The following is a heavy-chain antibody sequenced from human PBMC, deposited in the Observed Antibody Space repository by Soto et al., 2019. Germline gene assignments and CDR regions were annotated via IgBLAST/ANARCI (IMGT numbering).Heavy chain of an antibody. D-gene: IGHD1-26*01. CDR2: ISSDGNNK. V-gene: IGHV3-30-3*01. CDR1: ELSLSSYT. Sequence: GGSLRLPCAASELSLSSYTIHWVRQTPGKGLDWVAFISSDGNNKRYADSVEGRFTISRDSSKNIIYLQMSSLRTADTAIYYCARERYSYGRYFDFWGHGAPVTVSS. J-gene: IGHJ4*01. CDR3: ARERYSYGRYFDF.